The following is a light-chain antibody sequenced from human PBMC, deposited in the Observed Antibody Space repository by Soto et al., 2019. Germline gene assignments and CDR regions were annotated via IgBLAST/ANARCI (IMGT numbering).Light chain of an antibody. V-gene: IGKV1-17*01. Sequence: DIQMTQSPSSLSASVEDRVTLTCRASQVIGNNLGWYQQKPGKAPKRLIYAAYTLEGGVPSRFSGSGSATEFTLTISSLQPEDFATYYCLQHHTYPFTFGQGTKLEI. CDR2: AAY. CDR3: LQHHTYPFT. CDR1: QVIGNN. J-gene: IGKJ2*01.